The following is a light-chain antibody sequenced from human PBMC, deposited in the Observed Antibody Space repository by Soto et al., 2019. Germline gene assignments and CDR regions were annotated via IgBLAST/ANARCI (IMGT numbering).Light chain of an antibody. V-gene: IGKV1-5*01. Sequence: DIQMTQSPSTLSASVGDSVTITCRASQNIRNWLAWYQQKPGKVPKLLIYDASTLESGVPSRFSGSGFGTEFTLTISSLQPEDFATYYCQQANSFPLTFGQGTRLEIK. J-gene: IGKJ5*01. CDR3: QQANSFPLT. CDR1: QNIRNW. CDR2: DAS.